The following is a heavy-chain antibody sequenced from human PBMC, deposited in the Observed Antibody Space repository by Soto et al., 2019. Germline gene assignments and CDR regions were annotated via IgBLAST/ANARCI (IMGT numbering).Heavy chain of an antibody. CDR2: IFSDDEK. Sequence: QVTLKESGPVLVKPTETLTLTCTVSGFSLSNANVGVTWIRQPPGKALEWLAHIFSDDEKSSNPSLKRKVTISKDTSESQAVLTMTTMDPVDTATYYCARIYHPELGVYYFDFWGQGALVTVSS. V-gene: IGHV2-26*01. CDR3: ARIYHPELGVYYFDF. J-gene: IGHJ4*02. D-gene: IGHD3-10*01. CDR1: GFSLSNANVG.